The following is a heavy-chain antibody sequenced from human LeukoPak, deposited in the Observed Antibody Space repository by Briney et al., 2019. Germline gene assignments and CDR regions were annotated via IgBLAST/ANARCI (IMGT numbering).Heavy chain of an antibody. CDR2: IYHSGST. Sequence: SETLSLTCSVSGGSLSSHYWSWVRQPPGKGLEWIGEIYHSGSTNYNPSLKSRVTISVDKSKNQFSLKLSSVTAADTAVYYCARVGSNVPDAFGIWGQGTMVTVSS. V-gene: IGHV4-4*02. J-gene: IGHJ3*02. CDR3: ARVGSNVPDAFGI. D-gene: IGHD4-23*01. CDR1: GGSLSSHY.